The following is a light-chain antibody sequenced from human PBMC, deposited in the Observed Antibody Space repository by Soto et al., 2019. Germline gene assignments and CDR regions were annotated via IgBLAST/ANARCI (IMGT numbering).Light chain of an antibody. CDR1: QGISSY. V-gene: IGKV1-9*01. Sequence: IQLTQSPSSLSASVGDRVTITYRASQGISSYLSWYQQEPGKAPKLLIYAASALQSGVPSRFSGSGSGTDFTLTISSLQAEDSATYYCQQLDTYPWTFGQGT. J-gene: IGKJ1*01. CDR2: AAS. CDR3: QQLDTYPWT.